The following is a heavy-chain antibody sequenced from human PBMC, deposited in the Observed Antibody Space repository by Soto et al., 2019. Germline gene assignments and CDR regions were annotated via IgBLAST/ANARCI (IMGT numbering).Heavy chain of an antibody. D-gene: IGHD2-15*01. CDR2: IYYSGST. J-gene: IGHJ4*02. V-gene: IGHV4-30-2*05. CDR3: ARYGSGECNRGSCYSPFDY. CDR1: GGSITSVGYS. Sequence: SETLSLTCAVSGGSITSVGYSWSWIRQAPGKGLEWIGYIYYSGSTYYNPSLRSRVTISVDTSKNQFSLKLSSVTAADTAVYYCARYGSGECNRGSCYSPFDYWGQGTLVTVSS.